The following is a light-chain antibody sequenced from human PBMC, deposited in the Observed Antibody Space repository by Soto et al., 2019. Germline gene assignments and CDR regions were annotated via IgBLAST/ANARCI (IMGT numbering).Light chain of an antibody. V-gene: IGLV2-14*01. Sequence: QSVLTQPASVSGSPGQSITISCTGTSSDVGGYNYVSWYQHHPGKAPKLIIYEVSNRPSGVSNRFSGSKSGNTASLTISGLQAEDEADYYCSSYTPSSTLGSTLELGGGTKLTVL. CDR3: SSYTPSSTLGSTLE. CDR2: EVS. CDR1: SSDVGGYNY. J-gene: IGLJ2*01.